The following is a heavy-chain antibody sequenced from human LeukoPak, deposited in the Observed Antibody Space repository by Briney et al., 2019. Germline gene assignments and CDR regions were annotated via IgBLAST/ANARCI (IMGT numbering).Heavy chain of an antibody. CDR3: ARANLLRYFDWSEDAGFDY. D-gene: IGHD3-9*01. J-gene: IGHJ4*02. CDR1: GGSISSYY. V-gene: IGHV4-59*01. CDR2: IYYSGGT. Sequence: PSETLSLTCTVSGGSISSYYWSWIRQPPGKGLEWIGHIYYSGGTNYNPSLKSRVTISVDTSKNQFSLKLSSVTAADTAVYYCARANLLRYFDWSEDAGFDYWGQGTLVTVSS.